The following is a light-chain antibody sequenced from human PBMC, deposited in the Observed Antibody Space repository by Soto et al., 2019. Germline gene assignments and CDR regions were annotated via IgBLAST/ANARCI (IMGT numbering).Light chain of an antibody. Sequence: EVVMTQSPATLSVSPGERATLSCRASRSVASNYLAWYQQKAGQAPRLLMYGISSRATGVPDRFSGSGSGTDFTLTISRLEPEDFAVYYCQQYTDWPLTFGQGTKVDIK. V-gene: IGKV3-20*01. CDR2: GIS. CDR1: RSVASNY. CDR3: QQYTDWPLT. J-gene: IGKJ1*01.